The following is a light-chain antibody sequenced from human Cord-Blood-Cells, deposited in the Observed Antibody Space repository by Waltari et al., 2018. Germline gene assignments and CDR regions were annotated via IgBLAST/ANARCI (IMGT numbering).Light chain of an antibody. Sequence: DIQMTQSPSTLSAPVGARVTHTCRASQSISSWLAWYQQKPGKAPKLLIYDASSLESGVPSRFSGSGSGTEFTLTISSLQPDDFATYYCQQYNSYKFTFGPGTKVDIK. J-gene: IGKJ3*01. V-gene: IGKV1-5*01. CDR3: QQYNSYKFT. CDR1: QSISSW. CDR2: DAS.